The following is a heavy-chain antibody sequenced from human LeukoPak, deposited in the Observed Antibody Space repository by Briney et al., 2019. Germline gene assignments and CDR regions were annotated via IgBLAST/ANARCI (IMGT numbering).Heavy chain of an antibody. CDR1: GFSLSTRGVG. CDR3: ARRHPGLGFDC. J-gene: IGHJ4*02. CDR2: IYWDDDK. D-gene: IGHD3/OR15-3a*01. V-gene: IGHV2-5*02. Sequence: SGPTLMQPSPTLTLTFTFSGFSLSTRGVGVGWIRQPPGKALEWLALIYWDDDKRYSPSLKSRLTIAKDTSKNQVVLTMTNMDPVDTATYYCARRHPGLGFDCWGQGTLVTVSS.